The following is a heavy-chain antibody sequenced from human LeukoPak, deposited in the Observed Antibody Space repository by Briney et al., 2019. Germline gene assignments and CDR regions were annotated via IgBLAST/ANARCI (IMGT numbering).Heavy chain of an antibody. D-gene: IGHD3-22*01. V-gene: IGHV3-23*01. CDR3: AKERSSGVYRLFDY. CDR1: GCTFSTYA. CDR2: ISGSGDNT. Sequence: GGSLRPSCAASGCTFSTYAMNWFRQAPGKGPEWVSGISGSGDNTYYTDSVKGRFTISRDNSKDTLYLQMNSLRAEDTAVYYCAKERSSGVYRLFDYWGQGTLVTVSS. J-gene: IGHJ4*02.